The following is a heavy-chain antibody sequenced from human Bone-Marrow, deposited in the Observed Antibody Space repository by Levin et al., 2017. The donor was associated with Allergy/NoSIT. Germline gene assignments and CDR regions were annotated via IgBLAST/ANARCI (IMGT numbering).Heavy chain of an antibody. V-gene: IGHV5-51*01. J-gene: IGHJ4*02. CDR2: FFPGDSDI. CDR1: GYSFTHYW. CDR3: ARLTNSDFYFDY. D-gene: IGHD4-11*01. Sequence: KVSCEASGYSFTHYWIGWVRQTPGKGLEWMGFFFPGDSDIKYNPSFQGHVTISVDKSITTAYLQWSSLKASDTAMYSCARLTNSDFYFDYWGQGTRVTVSS.